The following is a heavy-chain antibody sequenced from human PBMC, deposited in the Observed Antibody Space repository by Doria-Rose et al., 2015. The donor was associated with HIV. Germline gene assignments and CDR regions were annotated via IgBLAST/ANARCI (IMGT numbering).Heavy chain of an antibody. CDR1: GVSLSSPGMG. D-gene: IGHD6-13*01. J-gene: IGHJ4*02. Sequence: PGPVLVKPTETLTLTCTVSGVSLSSPGMGVSWIRQPPGKALEWLANIFSDDERSYKTYLKSRLTISRGTSKRQVVLTMTDMDPVDTATYYCARIKSSRWYHKYYFDFWGQGTLVIVSA. CDR3: ARIKSSRWYHKYYFDF. CDR2: IFSDDER. V-gene: IGHV2-26*01.